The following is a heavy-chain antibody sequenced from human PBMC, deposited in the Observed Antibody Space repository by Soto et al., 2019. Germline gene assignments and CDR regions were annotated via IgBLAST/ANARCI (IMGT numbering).Heavy chain of an antibody. CDR3: ARVLYNDFS. D-gene: IGHD1-1*01. CDR2: NYAGGST. CDR1: GFIVSSYY. J-gene: IGHJ4*02. Sequence: GGALRLSCAASGFIVSSYYLSWVRQAAEKGLLMVSVNYAGGSTDYADSVKGRFTISRDNSKNTVYLQMNSLRAEDTAVYYCARVLYNDFSWGQGTLVTVSS. V-gene: IGHV3-66*01.